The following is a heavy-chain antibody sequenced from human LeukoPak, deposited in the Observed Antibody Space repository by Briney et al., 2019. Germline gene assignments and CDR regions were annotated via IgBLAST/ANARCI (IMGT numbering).Heavy chain of an antibody. V-gene: IGHV3-30*04. CDR1: GFTFSSYA. J-gene: IGHJ4*02. D-gene: IGHD2-2*01. CDR2: ISYDGSNK. CDR3: ARDRGWTVPAAYLDY. Sequence: GGSLRLSCAASGFTFSSYAMHWVRQAPGKGLEWVAVISYDGSNKYYADSVKGRFTISRDNSKNTLYLQMNSLRAEDTAVYYCARDRGWTVPAAYLDYWGRGTLVTVSS.